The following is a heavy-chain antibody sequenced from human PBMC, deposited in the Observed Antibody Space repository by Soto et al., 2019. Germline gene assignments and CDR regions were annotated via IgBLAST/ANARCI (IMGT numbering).Heavy chain of an antibody. V-gene: IGHV3-48*02. Sequence: EVQLVESGGGLVQPGPSLRVSCAASGFSFSSYSMNWVRQAPGKGLEWISYISSSKTYIWYADSVKGRFTISRDNAKNSLSLQMNSLRDEDTAVHYCVRDSGWAFDIWGLGTMVTVSS. CDR1: GFSFSSYS. CDR3: VRDSGWAFDI. CDR2: ISSSKTYI. D-gene: IGHD6-19*01. J-gene: IGHJ3*02.